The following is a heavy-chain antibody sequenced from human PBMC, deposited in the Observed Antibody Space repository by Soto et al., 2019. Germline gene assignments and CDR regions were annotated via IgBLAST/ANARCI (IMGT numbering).Heavy chain of an antibody. D-gene: IGHD3-22*01. CDR2: VFHRGSP. V-gene: IGHV4-38-2*01. J-gene: IGHJ6*02. CDR3: ARLTYYYDPSCPLAEGTYGMDV. CDR1: CYSIIRGYY. Sequence: SETLSLTCVFSCYSIIRGYYWGWIRQTPGKGLEWIGSVFHRGSPYDNPSLKSRVSISVDTYNNQFSLKLSSVTASDTAVYYCARLTYYYDPSCPLAEGTYGMDVWGQGTSVTVSS.